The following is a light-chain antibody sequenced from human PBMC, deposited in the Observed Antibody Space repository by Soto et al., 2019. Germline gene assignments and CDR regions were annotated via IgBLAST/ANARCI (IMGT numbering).Light chain of an antibody. J-gene: IGLJ2*01. CDR3: TSWTTSTTMI. Sequence: QSALTQPASVSGSPGQSITISCTGTSSDIGAYNFVSWYQQHPGKAPMLMLSDVNIRPSGVSNRFSGSKSGNTASLTISGLQAEDEADYYCTSWTTSTTMIFGGGTKVTVL. CDR1: SSDIGAYNF. V-gene: IGLV2-14*03. CDR2: DVN.